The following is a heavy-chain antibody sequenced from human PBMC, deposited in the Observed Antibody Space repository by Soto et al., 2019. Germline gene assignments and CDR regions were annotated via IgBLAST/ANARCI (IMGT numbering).Heavy chain of an antibody. CDR3: AVIYSGRPVVTLRY. D-gene: IGHD1-26*01. J-gene: IGHJ4*02. CDR1: GGSISSGGYY. V-gene: IGHV4-31*03. Sequence: QVQLQESGPGLVKPSQTLSLTCTVSGGSISSGGYYWSWIRQHPGKGLEWIGYIYYSGSTYYNPSLKSRVTISVDTSNNHFSMQLSSVTAADTAVYYCAVIYSGRPVVTLRYWGQGTRGTVS. CDR2: IYYSGST.